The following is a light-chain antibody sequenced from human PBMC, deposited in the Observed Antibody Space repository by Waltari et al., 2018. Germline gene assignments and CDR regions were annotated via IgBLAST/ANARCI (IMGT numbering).Light chain of an antibody. CDR1: SSDIGGSTF. J-gene: IGLJ2*01. Sequence: QSALTQPASVSGSPGQSITISCSGASSDIGGSTFVSWYQTHPAKAPKLMIYEVSKRPSGGSKRFSGTKSDNTASLTISGLQAEDEGDYYCASYTSVSTLVVFGGGTKLTVL. V-gene: IGLV2-14*01. CDR2: EVS. CDR3: ASYTSVSTLVV.